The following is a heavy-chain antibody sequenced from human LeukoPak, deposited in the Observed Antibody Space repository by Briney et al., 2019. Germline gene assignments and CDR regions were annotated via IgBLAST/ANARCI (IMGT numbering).Heavy chain of an antibody. CDR1: GFTFSSYA. CDR3: AKTLGPLIVVVDYFDY. Sequence: GGSLRLSCAASGFTFSSYAMSWVRQAPGKGLEWVSAISGSGGSTYYADSVKGRFTISRDNSKNTLYLQMNSLRAEDTAVYYCAKTLGPLIVVVDYFDYWGQGTLVTVSS. CDR2: ISGSGGST. J-gene: IGHJ4*02. V-gene: IGHV3-23*01. D-gene: IGHD3-22*01.